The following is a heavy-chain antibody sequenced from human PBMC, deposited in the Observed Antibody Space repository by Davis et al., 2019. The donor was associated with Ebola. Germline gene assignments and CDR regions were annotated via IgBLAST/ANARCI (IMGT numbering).Heavy chain of an antibody. CDR3: ARVCSGGSCYSHYYFDY. CDR1: GGTFSSYA. V-gene: IGHV1-69*04. Sequence: AASVKVSCKVSGGTFSSYAISWVRQAPGQGLEWMGRIIPILGIANYAQKFQGRVTITADKSTSTAYMELSSLRSEDTAVYYCARVCSGGSCYSHYYFDYWGQGTLVTVSS. J-gene: IGHJ4*02. D-gene: IGHD2-15*01. CDR2: IIPILGIA.